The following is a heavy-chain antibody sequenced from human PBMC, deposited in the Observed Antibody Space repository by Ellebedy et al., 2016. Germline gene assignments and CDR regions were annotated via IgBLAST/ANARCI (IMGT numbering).Heavy chain of an antibody. CDR1: GGAITSSSYY. J-gene: IGHJ4*02. V-gene: IGHV4-39*02. CDR3: ARINSAGPNN. CDR2: IYYSGTT. D-gene: IGHD5-18*01. Sequence: SETLSLTCPASGGAITSSSYYWGWIRQPPGKGLEWVGTIYYSGTTYYNPSLKSRVTISLDMSKSHFSLKLTSVTAADTAVYYCARINSAGPNNWGEGTLVIVSS.